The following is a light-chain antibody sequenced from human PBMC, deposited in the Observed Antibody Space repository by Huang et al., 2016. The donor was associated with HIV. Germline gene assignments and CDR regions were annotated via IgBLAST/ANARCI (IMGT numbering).Light chain of an antibody. CDR2: DTY. CDR1: QSVGNY. CDR3: QQRSSGVT. J-gene: IGKJ4*01. V-gene: IGKV3-11*01. Sequence: IVLTQSPATLSWYPGERVTLSCRASQSVGNYIAWYQQHPGQSPKLLIYDTYNRATGTPGRFSGSGSGTDFTLTISSLQSEEFAVYYCQQRSSGVTFGGGTKVQVK.